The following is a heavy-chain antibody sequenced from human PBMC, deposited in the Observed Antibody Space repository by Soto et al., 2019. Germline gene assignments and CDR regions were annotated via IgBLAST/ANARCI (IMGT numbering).Heavy chain of an antibody. J-gene: IGHJ3*02. D-gene: IGHD3-9*01. CDR1: GGSISSSSYY. Sequence: QLQLQESGPGLVKPSETLSLTCTVSGGSISSSSYYWGWIRQPPGKGLEWIGSIYYSGSTYHNPSLKSRVTIAVDTSKNQFSLKLSSVTAAVTAVYYCARERKTVRYFDWLSPSDAFDIWGQGTMVTVSS. CDR2: IYYSGST. CDR3: ARERKTVRYFDWLSPSDAFDI. V-gene: IGHV4-39*02.